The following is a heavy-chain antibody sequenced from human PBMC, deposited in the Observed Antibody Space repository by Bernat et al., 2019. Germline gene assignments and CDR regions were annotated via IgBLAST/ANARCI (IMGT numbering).Heavy chain of an antibody. CDR2: IYPGDSDT. V-gene: IGHV5-51*01. CDR3: ARRGYCSSTSCYAFDY. D-gene: IGHD2-2*01. CDR1: GYSFTSYW. Sequence: EVQLVQSGAEVKKPGESLKISCKGSGYSFTSYWIGWVRQMPGKGLEWMGIIYPGDSDTRYSPSFQGQVTISADRSISTAYLKWSSLKASDSAMDYCARRGYCSSTSCYAFDYWGQGTLVSVSS. J-gene: IGHJ4*02.